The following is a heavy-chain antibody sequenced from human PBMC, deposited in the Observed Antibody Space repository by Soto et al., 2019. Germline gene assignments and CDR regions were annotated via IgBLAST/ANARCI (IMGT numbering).Heavy chain of an antibody. CDR2: INPNSGGT. V-gene: IGHV1-2*02. D-gene: IGHD1-26*01. J-gene: IGHJ4*02. CDR1: GFTFTGHY. Sequence: ASVKVSCKASGFTFTGHYIHWVRQAPGQGLEWMGWINPNSGGTSYAQKFQGRVTMTRDTSITTAYMELSRLSSDDTAVYYCAKSGSFSRPSLGYFDYWGQGTLVTVSS. CDR3: AKSGSFSRPSLGYFDY.